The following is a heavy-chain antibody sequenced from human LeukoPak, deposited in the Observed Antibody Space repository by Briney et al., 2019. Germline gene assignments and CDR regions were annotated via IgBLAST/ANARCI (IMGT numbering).Heavy chain of an antibody. V-gene: IGHV4-31*03. CDR3: ARVLTFGGVIAN. D-gene: IGHD3-16*02. CDR2: IYNSGST. CDR1: GGSISSGGYY. Sequence: PSETLSLTCTVSGGSISSGGYYWSWIRQHPGKGLEWLGNIYNSGSTYYNPSLKSRVTISVDTSKNQFSLKLSSVTAADTAVYYCARVLTFGGVIANWGQGTLLTVSS. J-gene: IGHJ4*02.